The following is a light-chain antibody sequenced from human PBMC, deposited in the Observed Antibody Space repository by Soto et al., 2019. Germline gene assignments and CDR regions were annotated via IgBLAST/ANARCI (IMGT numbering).Light chain of an antibody. V-gene: IGKV1-33*01. J-gene: IGKJ3*01. CDR1: QDITNS. CDR2: GAS. CDR3: QQYKLLPAIT. Sequence: DIQMTQSPSSLSASVGDRVTITCQASQDITNSLNWYQQKPGKAPKLLIYGASILETGVPSRFSGSGSGTHFTFTISSLQPEDVAAYYCQQYKLLPAITFGPGTKVGIK.